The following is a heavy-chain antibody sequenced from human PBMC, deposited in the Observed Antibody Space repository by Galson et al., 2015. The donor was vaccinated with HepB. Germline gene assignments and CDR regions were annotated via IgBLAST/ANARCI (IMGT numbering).Heavy chain of an antibody. CDR3: ARSLGYCSSTSCYGGGYFDY. Sequence: SVKVSCKASGYTFTGYYMHWVRQAPGQGLEWMGWINPNSGGTNYAQKFQGRVTMTRDTSISTAYMELSRLRSDDTAVYYCARSLGYCSSTSCYGGGYFDYWGQGTLVTVSS. V-gene: IGHV1-2*02. CDR1: GYTFTGYY. J-gene: IGHJ4*02. D-gene: IGHD2-2*01. CDR2: INPNSGGT.